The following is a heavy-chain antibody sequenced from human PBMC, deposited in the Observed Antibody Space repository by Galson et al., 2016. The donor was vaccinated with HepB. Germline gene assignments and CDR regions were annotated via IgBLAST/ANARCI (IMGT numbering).Heavy chain of an antibody. J-gene: IGHJ4*02. V-gene: IGHV3-23*01. Sequence: SLRLSCAASGFTFSSYAMTGIRHAPGKGLEWVSSISGSGCTTHYPDPVKGRFTISRDNSKHTPYLQMNSLRAEDTARYYCPKEGYVLDILVVPVHYWGQGTLVTVSS. D-gene: IGHD2-2*03. CDR3: PKEGYVLDILVVPVHY. CDR2: ISGSGCTT. CDR1: GFTFSSYA.